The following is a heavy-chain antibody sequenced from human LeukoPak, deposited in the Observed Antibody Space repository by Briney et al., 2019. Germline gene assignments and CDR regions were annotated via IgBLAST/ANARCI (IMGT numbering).Heavy chain of an antibody. J-gene: IGHJ1*01. V-gene: IGHV3-74*03. CDR3: ARVSGPGMNEYFHL. D-gene: IGHD3-10*01. CDR2: INNDGTTT. CDR1: GFTFSGAW. Sequence: PGGSLRLSCAASGFTFSGAWMHWVRQAPGKGLVWVSRINNDGTTTMYADSVKGRFTLPRDNAKNTLYLQMNSLRAEGTAVYYCARVSGPGMNEYFHLWGQGTLVTVSS.